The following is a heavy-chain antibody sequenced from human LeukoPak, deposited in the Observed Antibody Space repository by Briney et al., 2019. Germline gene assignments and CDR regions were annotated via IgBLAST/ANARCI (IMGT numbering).Heavy chain of an antibody. CDR3: ARGDYGDPGEVDY. V-gene: IGHV4-59*01. CDR1: GGSISSYY. Sequence: SETLSLTCTVSGGSISSYYWSWIRQPPGKGLEWIGYIYYSGSTNYNPSLKSRVTISVDTSKNQFSLKLSSVTAADTAVYYCARGDYGDPGEVDYWGQGTLVTVSS. J-gene: IGHJ4*02. CDR2: IYYSGST. D-gene: IGHD4-17*01.